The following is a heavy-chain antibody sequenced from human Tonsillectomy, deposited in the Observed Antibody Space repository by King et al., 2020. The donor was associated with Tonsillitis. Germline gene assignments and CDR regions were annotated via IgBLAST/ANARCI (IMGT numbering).Heavy chain of an antibody. CDR1: GFTFSSYW. Sequence: VQLVESGGGLVQPGGSLRLSCAASGFTFSSYWMSWVRQAPGKGLEWVANIKQDGSEKYYVDSVKGRFTISRDNAKNSLYPQMNSLRAEDTAVYYCARDFGPLAVAGSDYWGQGTLVTVSS. V-gene: IGHV3-7*01. CDR2: IKQDGSEK. D-gene: IGHD6-19*01. CDR3: ARDFGPLAVAGSDY. J-gene: IGHJ4*02.